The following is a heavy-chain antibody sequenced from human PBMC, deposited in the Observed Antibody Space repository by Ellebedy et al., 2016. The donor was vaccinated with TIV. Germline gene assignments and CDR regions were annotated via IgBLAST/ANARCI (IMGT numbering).Heavy chain of an antibody. CDR2: FYYTGST. D-gene: IGHD4-23*01. CDR3: ASWGDYGGNRHLDY. Sequence: SETLSLXXTVSGGSISSYFWSWIRQPPEKGLEWIGHFYYTGSTNYNPSLKSRVAISGDTSKNQFSLKLSSVTAADTAVYYCASWGDYGGNRHLDYWGQGTLLTVSS. J-gene: IGHJ4*02. CDR1: GGSISSYF. V-gene: IGHV4-59*01.